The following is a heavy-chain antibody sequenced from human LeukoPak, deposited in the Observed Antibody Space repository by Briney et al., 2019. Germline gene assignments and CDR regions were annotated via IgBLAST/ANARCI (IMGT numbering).Heavy chain of an antibody. J-gene: IGHJ4*02. CDR3: ARLKVRGEIDY. CDR2: ISASGGST. Sequence: GGSLRLSCAASGFTFSSYAMSWVRQASGKGLEWVSAISASGGSTYYTDSVKGRFTISRDNSKNTLFLQMNSLRAEDTALYYCARLKVRGEIDYWGQGTLVTVSS. V-gene: IGHV3-23*01. CDR1: GFTFSSYA. D-gene: IGHD3-10*01.